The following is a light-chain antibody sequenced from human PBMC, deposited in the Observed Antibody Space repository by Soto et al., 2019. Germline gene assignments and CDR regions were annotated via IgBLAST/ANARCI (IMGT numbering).Light chain of an antibody. V-gene: IGKV3-20*01. J-gene: IGKJ1*01. Sequence: EIVLTQSPGTLSLSPGERATLSCRASQSVSISYLAWYQQKPGEAPRLLIYGASSRATVIPDRFSGRGSGTDFTLTISRLEPEDFAVYYCQQYGSSPSWTFGQGTKVEIK. CDR2: GAS. CDR1: QSVSISY. CDR3: QQYGSSPSWT.